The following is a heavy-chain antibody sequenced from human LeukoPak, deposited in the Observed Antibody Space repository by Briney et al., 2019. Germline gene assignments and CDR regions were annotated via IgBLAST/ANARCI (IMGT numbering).Heavy chain of an antibody. V-gene: IGHV3-30*02. CDR1: GFTFSSYG. CDR2: IRYDGSNK. J-gene: IGHJ4*02. Sequence: GGSLRLSCAASGFTFSSYGMHWVRQAPGKGLEWVAFIRYDGSNKYYADSVKGRFTISRDNSKNTLYLQMNSLRAEDTAVYYCARAYYDSSGYYFQYYFDYWGQGTLVTVSS. D-gene: IGHD3-22*01. CDR3: ARAYYDSSGYYFQYYFDY.